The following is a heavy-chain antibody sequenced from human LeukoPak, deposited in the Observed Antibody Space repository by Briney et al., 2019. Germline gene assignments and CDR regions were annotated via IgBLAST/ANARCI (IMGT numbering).Heavy chain of an antibody. CDR1: GGSISSYY. D-gene: IGHD5-18*01. V-gene: IGHV4-59*01. CDR2: IYYSGST. J-gene: IGHJ4*02. CDR3: ARAGGYSYGNIDY. Sequence: KPSETLSLTCTVSGGSISSYYWSWIRQPPGKGLEWIGYIYYSGSTNYTPSLKSRVTISVDTSKNQFSLKLSSVTAADTAIYYCARAGGYSYGNIDYWGQGTLVTVSS.